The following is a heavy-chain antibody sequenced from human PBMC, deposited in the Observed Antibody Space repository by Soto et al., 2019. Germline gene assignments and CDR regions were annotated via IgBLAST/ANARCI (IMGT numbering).Heavy chain of an antibody. J-gene: IGHJ4*02. Sequence: ASAKVSCKGSGYPFGRDGMHWVRQAPGQGLEWLAWINAINGDTKYSQRFPGRLTVSRDTSANTAYLQLSSLRVEDTAVYYCARSGGYLFPFDGWGQGTLVTVPS. CDR1: GYPFGRDG. CDR2: INAINGDT. V-gene: IGHV1-3*01. D-gene: IGHD2-15*01. CDR3: ARSGGYLFPFDG.